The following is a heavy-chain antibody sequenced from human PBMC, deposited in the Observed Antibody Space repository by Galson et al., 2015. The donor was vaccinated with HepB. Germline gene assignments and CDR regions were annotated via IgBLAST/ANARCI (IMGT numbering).Heavy chain of an antibody. CDR1: GFSFSSYG. V-gene: IGHV3-30*18. CDR2: ISYDGSVK. CDR3: AKDVDDFWSGYSSGFDS. Sequence: SLRLSCAASGFSFSSYGMHWVRQAPGQAPEWVAVISYDGSVKNYVDSVKGRFIISRDNSKNTLYLQMNSLRTEDTAAYYCAKDVDDFWSGYSSGFDSWGQ. J-gene: IGHJ3*02. D-gene: IGHD3-3*01.